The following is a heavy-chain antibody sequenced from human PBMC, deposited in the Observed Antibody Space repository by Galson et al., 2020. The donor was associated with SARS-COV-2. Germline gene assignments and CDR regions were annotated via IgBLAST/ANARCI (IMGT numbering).Heavy chain of an antibody. D-gene: IGHD2-15*01. CDR1: GFTFDAYG. J-gene: IGHJ4*02. CDR2: INWNGGST. V-gene: IGHV3-20*04. CDR3: ARRGVVVAFDY. Sequence: GGSLRLSCTASGFTFDAYGMSWVRPAPRKGLEWVSGINWNGGSTSYADSVKGRFTISRDNAENFLYLQISGLRAEDTAVYYCARRGVVVAFDYWGQGSLVTVSS.